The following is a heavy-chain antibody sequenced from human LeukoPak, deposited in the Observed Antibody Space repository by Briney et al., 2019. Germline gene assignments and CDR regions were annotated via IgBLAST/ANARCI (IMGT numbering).Heavy chain of an antibody. J-gene: IGHJ4*02. V-gene: IGHV3-21*01. Sequence: GGSLRLSCAASGFTFSSYSMNWVRQAPGKGLEWVSSISSSSSYIYYADSVKGRFTISRDNAKNTLYLQMDSLRAEDMAVYYCTRGVWGRIDYWGLGTLVTVSS. CDR1: GFTFSSYS. CDR3: TRGVWGRIDY. D-gene: IGHD7-27*01. CDR2: ISSSSSYI.